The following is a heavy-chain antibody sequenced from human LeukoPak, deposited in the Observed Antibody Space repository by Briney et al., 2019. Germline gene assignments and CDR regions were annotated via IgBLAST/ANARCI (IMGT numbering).Heavy chain of an antibody. J-gene: IGHJ4*02. Sequence: SETLSLTCGVSGASVSSIGYSWSWIRQPPGRGLEWIGYIYQSGSTSYNPSLKSRVTISVGTSKNQLSLKLTSVTAADTAVYYCARWDDSAWAFGNWGPGTLVTVSS. D-gene: IGHD6-19*01. CDR3: ARWDDSAWAFGN. CDR1: GASVSSIGYS. CDR2: IYQSGST. V-gene: IGHV4-30-2*01.